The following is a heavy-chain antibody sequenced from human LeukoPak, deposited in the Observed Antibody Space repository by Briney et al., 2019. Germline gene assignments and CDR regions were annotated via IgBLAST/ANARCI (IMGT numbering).Heavy chain of an antibody. CDR1: GGSISSYY. CDR3: ARLASYYYDSSGYLHAFDI. V-gene: IGHV4-59*01. CDR2: IYYSGSP. Sequence: SETLSLTCTDSGGSISSYYWSWIRQPPGKGLEWIGYIYYSGSPNYNTSLKSRVTISVDTSKNQFSLKLSSVTAADTAVYYCARLASYYYDSSGYLHAFDIWGQGTMVTVSS. D-gene: IGHD3-22*01. J-gene: IGHJ3*02.